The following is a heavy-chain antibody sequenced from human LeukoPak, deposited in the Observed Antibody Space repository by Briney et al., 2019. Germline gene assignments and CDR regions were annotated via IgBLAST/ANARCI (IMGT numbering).Heavy chain of an antibody. Sequence: AGGSLRLSCAASGFTFSSYGMHWVRQAPGKGLEWVSLIYSGGSTYYADSVKGRFTISRDNSKNTLYVQMNSLRAEDTAVYYCAAHSSGYLGWFDPWGQGTLVTVSS. J-gene: IGHJ5*02. V-gene: IGHV3-66*01. D-gene: IGHD3-22*01. CDR2: IYSGGST. CDR1: GFTFSSYG. CDR3: AAHSSGYLGWFDP.